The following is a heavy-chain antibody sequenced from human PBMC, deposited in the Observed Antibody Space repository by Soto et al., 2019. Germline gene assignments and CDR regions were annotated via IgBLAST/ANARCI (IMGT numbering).Heavy chain of an antibody. CDR2: IYSGGST. D-gene: IGHD2-2*01. CDR1: GGFVNSDTHS. Sequence: SSETLSLTCTVSGGFVNSDTHSWSWIRQTPGKRLEWIGFIYSGGSTKNPSLRSRVTMSVDTSKNQFSLKLRSVIVADTAVYHCARFVRSCSATTCSTRADVWGQGITVTVSS. J-gene: IGHJ6*02. CDR3: ARFVRSCSATTCSTRADV. V-gene: IGHV4-61*01.